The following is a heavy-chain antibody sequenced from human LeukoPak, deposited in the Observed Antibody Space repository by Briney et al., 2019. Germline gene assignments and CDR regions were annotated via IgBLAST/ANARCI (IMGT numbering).Heavy chain of an antibody. CDR1: GYTFTSYG. Sequence: ASVKVSCKASGYTFTSYGISWVRQAPGQGLEWMGWISAYNSNTKYAQKLQGRVTMTTDTSTSTAYMELRSLRSDDTAVYYCARGPYYYDSSGYYQDSPFDIWGQGTMVTVSS. J-gene: IGHJ3*02. V-gene: IGHV1-18*01. CDR2: ISAYNSNT. CDR3: ARGPYYYDSSGYYQDSPFDI. D-gene: IGHD3-22*01.